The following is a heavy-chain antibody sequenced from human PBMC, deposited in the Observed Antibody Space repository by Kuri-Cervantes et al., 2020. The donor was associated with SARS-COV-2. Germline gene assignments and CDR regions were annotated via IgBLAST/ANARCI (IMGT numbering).Heavy chain of an antibody. J-gene: IGHJ4*02. CDR3: AREMATNLYYFDY. V-gene: IGHV1-8*01. CDR2: MNPNSGNT. D-gene: IGHD5-24*01. CDR1: GYTFTSYD. Sequence: ASVKVSCKASGYTFTSYDINWVRQATGQGLEWMGWMNPNSGNTGYAQKFQGRVTMTRDTSISTAYMELSRLRSDDTAVYYCAREMATNLYYFDYWGQGTLVTVSS.